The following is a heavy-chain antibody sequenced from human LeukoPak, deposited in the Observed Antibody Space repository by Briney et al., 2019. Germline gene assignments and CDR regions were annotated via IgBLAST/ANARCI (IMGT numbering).Heavy chain of an antibody. CDR2: IIPIFGTA. Sequence: GASVKVSCKASGGTFSSYAISWVRQAPGQGLEWMGGIIPIFGTANYAQKFQGRVTITADESTSTAYMELSSLRSEDTAVYYCATLVGATTHYYYYYGMDVWGQGTTVTVSS. J-gene: IGHJ6*02. V-gene: IGHV1-69*13. CDR1: GGTFSSYA. D-gene: IGHD1-26*01. CDR3: ATLVGATTHYYYYYGMDV.